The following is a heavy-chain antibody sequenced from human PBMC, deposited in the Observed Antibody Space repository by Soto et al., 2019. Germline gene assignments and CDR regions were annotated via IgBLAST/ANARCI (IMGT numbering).Heavy chain of an antibody. CDR2: IYPGDSDA. D-gene: IGHD2-2*01. CDR1: GYSFTTYW. J-gene: IGHJ4*02. Sequence: EVQLVQSGAEVKKPGESLKISCKASGYSFTTYWLGWVRQMPGKGLEWMGIIYPGDSDARYSPSFQGQVTISADKSINTAYLQWSSLKASDTALYYCARQREAYCSIGRCPFDYWGQGSLVTVSS. V-gene: IGHV5-51*01. CDR3: ARQREAYCSIGRCPFDY.